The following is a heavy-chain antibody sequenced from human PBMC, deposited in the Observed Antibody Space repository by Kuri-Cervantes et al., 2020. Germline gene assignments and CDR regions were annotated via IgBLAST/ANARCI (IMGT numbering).Heavy chain of an antibody. V-gene: IGHV3-30*02. CDR1: GFTFSSHD. D-gene: IGHD6-13*01. CDR3: VKAQRQLDHFTNFFHY. Sequence: GESLKISCVASGFTFSSHDMHWVRQAPGKGLEWVAFIQYDKSNKYYAGSVKGRFTISRDNSKNTLYLQMNSLRAEDTAVYYCVKAQRQLDHFTNFFHYWGQGALVTVSS. J-gene: IGHJ4*02. CDR2: IQYDKSNK.